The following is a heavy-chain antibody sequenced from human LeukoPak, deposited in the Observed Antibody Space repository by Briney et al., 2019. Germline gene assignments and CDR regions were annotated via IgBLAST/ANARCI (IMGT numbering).Heavy chain of an antibody. CDR2: MNPSGGTT. Sequence: ASVKVSCKASGYTFTSYYIHWVRQAPGQGLEWMGTMNPSGGTTSYAQKLQGRVTMTRDTSTSTVYMELNSLRSEDTAVYYCARGECGSGSSQPFGYWGQGTLVIVSS. J-gene: IGHJ4*02. CDR3: ARGECGSGSSQPFGY. V-gene: IGHV1-46*01. D-gene: IGHD3-10*01. CDR1: GYTFTSYY.